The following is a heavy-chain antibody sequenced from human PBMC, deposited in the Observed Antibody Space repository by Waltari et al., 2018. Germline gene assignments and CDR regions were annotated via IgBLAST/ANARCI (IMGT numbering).Heavy chain of an antibody. J-gene: IGHJ4*02. CDR1: GGSFSGYY. Sequence: QVQLQQWGAGLLKPSETLSLTCAVYGGSFSGYYWSWIRQPPGKGLEWIGEINHSGKPNYNPTPKSRVTISVDTAKNQFSLKLSSVTAADTAVYYCARSWGPLSLVLDYWGQGTLVTVSS. V-gene: IGHV4-34*01. CDR3: ARSWGPLSLVLDY. D-gene: IGHD2-8*02. CDR2: INHSGKP.